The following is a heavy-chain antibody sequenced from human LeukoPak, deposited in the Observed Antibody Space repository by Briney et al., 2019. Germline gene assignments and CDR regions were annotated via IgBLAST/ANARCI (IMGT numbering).Heavy chain of an antibody. V-gene: IGHV4-59*06. J-gene: IGHJ1*01. CDR3: ASTLVRGVISFQYFQH. Sequence: PETLSLTCAVYGGSFSGYYWSWIRQPPGKGLEWIGYIYYTGSTYYNPSLKSRVTISVDTSKNQFSLKLRSVTAADTAVYYCASTLVRGVISFQYFQHWGQGTLVTVSS. D-gene: IGHD3-10*01. CDR2: IYYTGST. CDR1: GGSFSGYY.